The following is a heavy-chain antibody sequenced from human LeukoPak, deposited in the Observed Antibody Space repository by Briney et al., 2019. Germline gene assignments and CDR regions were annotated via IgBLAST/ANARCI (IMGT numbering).Heavy chain of an antibody. CDR2: IYYSGST. CDR1: GGSISSYY. CDR3: ASFHCSSTSCHDAFDI. J-gene: IGHJ3*02. V-gene: IGHV4-59*08. Sequence: SETLSLTCTVSGGSISSYYWSWIRQPPGKGLEWIGYIYYSGSTNYNPALKSRVTISVDTSKNQFSLKLSSVPAADTAVYYCASFHCSSTSCHDAFDIWGQGTMVTVSS. D-gene: IGHD2-2*01.